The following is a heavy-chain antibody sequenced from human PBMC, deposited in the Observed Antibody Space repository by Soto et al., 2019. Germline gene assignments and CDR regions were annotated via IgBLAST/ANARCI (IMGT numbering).Heavy chain of an antibody. D-gene: IGHD3-3*01. CDR2: INPNSGST. Sequence: ASVKVSCKASGYTFTGYYMHWVRQAPGQGLEWMGWINPNSGSTNYAQKFQGWVTMTRDTSISTAYMELSRLRSDDTAGYYCARACPDYDFGSGYYRRPYYYYCGMDVWGQGTTVTVSS. V-gene: IGHV1-2*04. J-gene: IGHJ6*02. CDR3: ARACPDYDFGSGYYRRPYYYYCGMDV. CDR1: GYTFTGYY.